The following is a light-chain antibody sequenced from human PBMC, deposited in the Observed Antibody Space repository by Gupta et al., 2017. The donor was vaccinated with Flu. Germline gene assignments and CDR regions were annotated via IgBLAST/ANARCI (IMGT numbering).Light chain of an antibody. CDR3: QVWDTISVV. V-gene: IGLV3-1*01. CDR2: QSY. Sequence: CSGDRLGNKYVSWYQQKAGQSPVLLIFQSYRRPSGIPERFSGSSSGNTATLTISGTQALDEAVYYCQVWDTISVVFGGGTKLAVL. CDR1: RLGNKY. J-gene: IGLJ3*02.